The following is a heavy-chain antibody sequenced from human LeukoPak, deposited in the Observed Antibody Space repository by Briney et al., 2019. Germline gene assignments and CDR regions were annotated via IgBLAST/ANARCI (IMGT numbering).Heavy chain of an antibody. Sequence: PGGSLRLSCAASGFTFSSYSMNWVRQAPGQGLEWVSSISSSSSYIYYADSVKGRFTIPRDNAKNSLYLKIDSLRAEDTAVYYCARGWQWKLHNWFDPWGQGTLVTVSS. J-gene: IGHJ5*02. CDR2: ISSSSSYI. CDR3: ARGWQWKLHNWFDP. CDR1: GFTFSSYS. D-gene: IGHD1-26*01. V-gene: IGHV3-21*01.